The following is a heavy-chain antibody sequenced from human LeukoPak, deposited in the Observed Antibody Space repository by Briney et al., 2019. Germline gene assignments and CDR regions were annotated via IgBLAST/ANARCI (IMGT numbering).Heavy chain of an antibody. CDR3: ARQDVNWYFDL. Sequence: SETLSLTCTVSGGSISSYYWSWIRQPPGKGLEWIGYTYYSGSTNYNPSLKSRVTISVDTSKNQFSLKLSSVTAADTAVYYCARQDVNWYFDLWGRGTLVTVSS. J-gene: IGHJ2*01. D-gene: IGHD5-24*01. CDR2: TYYSGST. CDR1: GGSISSYY. V-gene: IGHV4-59*08.